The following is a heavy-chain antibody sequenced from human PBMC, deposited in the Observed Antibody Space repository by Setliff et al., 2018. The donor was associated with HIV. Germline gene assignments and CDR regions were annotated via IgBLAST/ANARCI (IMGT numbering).Heavy chain of an antibody. CDR2: IIPILGIA. V-gene: IGHV1-69*10. D-gene: IGHD4-17*01. CDR3: ARYGREGYYYYYYGMDV. CDR1: GGTFSSYA. J-gene: IGHJ6*02. Sequence: SVKVSCKASGGTFSSYAISWVRQAPGQGLEWMGGIIPILGIANYAQKFQGRVTITADESTSTAYMQLSSLRSEDTAVYYCARYGREGYYYYYYGMDVWGQGTTVTVSS.